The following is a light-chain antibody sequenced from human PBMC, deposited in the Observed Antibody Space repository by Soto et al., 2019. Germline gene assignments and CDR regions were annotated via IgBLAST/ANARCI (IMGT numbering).Light chain of an antibody. CDR2: DAS. V-gene: IGKV1-5*01. CDR3: QQYKHLIT. J-gene: IGKJ5*01. CDR1: QSISSW. Sequence: DIQMTQSPSTLSASVGDRVTITCRASQSISSWLAWYQQKPGKAPKLLIYDASSLESGVPSRFSGSGSGTEFTLTISSLQPDDFATYYCQQYKHLITFGQGTRLEIK.